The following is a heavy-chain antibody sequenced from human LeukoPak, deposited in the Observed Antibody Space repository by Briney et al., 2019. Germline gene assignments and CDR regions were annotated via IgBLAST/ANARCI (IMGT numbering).Heavy chain of an antibody. CDR2: IGIDSGNT. D-gene: IGHD5-18*01. CDR3: ARDERGGYSYGLGFDY. CDR1: GFPFIEYS. Sequence: GGSPRLSCTASGFPFIEYSMNWVRQAPGKGLEWISYIGIDSGNTKYADSVRGRFTISTDKAKNSLYLQMNSLRAEDTAVYYCARDERGGYSYGLGFDYWGQGTLVTVSS. V-gene: IGHV3-48*01. J-gene: IGHJ4*02.